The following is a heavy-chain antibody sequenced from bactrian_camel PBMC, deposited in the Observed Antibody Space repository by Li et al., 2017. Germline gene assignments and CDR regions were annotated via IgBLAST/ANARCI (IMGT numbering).Heavy chain of an antibody. CDR3: AAGRSCLSQQFNPTF. CDR1: RYVSYAYS. Sequence: QVQLVESGGGSVQAGGSLRLSCGVSRYVSYAYSLGWFRQVPGKERDGVAAIAPDGETTYADSVKGRFTISKDNAKNTLNLQMTSLKAEDSAMYYRAAGRSCLSQQFNPTFWGQGTQVTVS. J-gene: IGHJ4*01. CDR2: IAPDGET. V-gene: IGHV3S53*01.